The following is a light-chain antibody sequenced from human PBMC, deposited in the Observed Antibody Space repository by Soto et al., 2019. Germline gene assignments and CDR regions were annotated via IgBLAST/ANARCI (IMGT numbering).Light chain of an antibody. J-gene: IGLJ3*02. CDR1: SSDVGGYNY. V-gene: IGLV2-23*01. Sequence: QSALTQPASVSGSPGQSITISCTGTSSDVGGYNYVSWYQQHPGKAPKLMIYEGSSRPSGVSNRFSGSKSGNTAALTISGLQAEDEADYYCCSYAGSSNWVFGGGTKLTVL. CDR3: CSYAGSSNWV. CDR2: EGS.